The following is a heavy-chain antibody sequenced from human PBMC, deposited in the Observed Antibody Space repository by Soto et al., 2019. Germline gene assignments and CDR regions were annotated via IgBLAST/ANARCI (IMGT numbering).Heavy chain of an antibody. CDR3: ARGSGYSLDY. V-gene: IGHV3-30-3*01. CDR1: GFTFSSYA. J-gene: IGHJ4*02. D-gene: IGHD3-3*01. Sequence: QVQLVESGGGVVQPGRSLRLSCAASGFTFSSYAMHWVRQAPGKGLEWVAVISYDGSNKYYADSVKGRFTISRDNSKNPLYLQMNSLRAEDTAVYYCARGSGYSLDYWGQGTLVTVSS. CDR2: ISYDGSNK.